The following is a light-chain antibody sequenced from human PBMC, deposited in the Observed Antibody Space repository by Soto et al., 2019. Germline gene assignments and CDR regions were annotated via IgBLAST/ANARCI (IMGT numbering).Light chain of an antibody. CDR3: AAWDASLGGFYV. Sequence: QALVTQPPSASGTPGQRVTISCSGSRSSSGSNTVNWYQHLPGSAPKLLIYSNNHRPSGVPDRFSASKAGASASLAISGLQSEDEGDYYCAAWDASLGGFYVFGSGTKLTVL. CDR2: SNN. V-gene: IGLV1-44*01. CDR1: RSSSGSNT. J-gene: IGLJ1*01.